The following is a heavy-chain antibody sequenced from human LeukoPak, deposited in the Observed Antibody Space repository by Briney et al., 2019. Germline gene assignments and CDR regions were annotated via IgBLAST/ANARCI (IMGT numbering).Heavy chain of an antibody. J-gene: IGHJ4*02. CDR2: IYHSGNT. D-gene: IGHD6-13*01. CDR3: ARVAAAGNYYFDY. Sequence: SETLSLTCTVSGDSINNYYWSWIRQPPGKGLEWIGSIYHSGNTYYNPSLRSRVTISVDTSKNQFSLRLSSVTAADTAVYFCARVAAAGNYYFDYWGLGTLVTVSS. CDR1: GDSINNYY. V-gene: IGHV4-59*12.